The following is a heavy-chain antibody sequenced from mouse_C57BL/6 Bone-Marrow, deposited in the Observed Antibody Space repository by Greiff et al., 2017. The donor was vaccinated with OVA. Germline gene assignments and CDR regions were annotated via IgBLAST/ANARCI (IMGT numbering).Heavy chain of an antibody. Sequence: QVQLKQPGAELVKPGASVKLSCKASGYTFTSYWMQWVKQRPGQGLEWIGEIDPSDSYTNYNQKFKGKATLTVDTSSSPAYMQLSSLTSEDSAVYYCARYYYGNYWYFDVWGTGTTVTVSS. CDR2: IDPSDSYT. J-gene: IGHJ1*03. CDR3: ARYYYGNYWYFDV. D-gene: IGHD2-1*01. V-gene: IGHV1-50*01. CDR1: GYTFTSYW.